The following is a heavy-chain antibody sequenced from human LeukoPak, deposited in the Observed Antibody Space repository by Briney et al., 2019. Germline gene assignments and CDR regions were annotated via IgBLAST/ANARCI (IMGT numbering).Heavy chain of an antibody. V-gene: IGHV4-31*03. D-gene: IGHD3-10*01. CDR1: GGSISSGGYY. CDR3: ARARTYYYGSGDAPDY. J-gene: IGHJ4*02. CDR2: IYYSGST. Sequence: SETLSLTCTVSGGSISSGGYYWSWIRQHPGKGLEWIGYIYYSGSTYYNPSLKSRVTISVDTSKNQFSLKLSSVTAADTAVYYCARARTYYYGSGDAPDYWGQGTLVTVSS.